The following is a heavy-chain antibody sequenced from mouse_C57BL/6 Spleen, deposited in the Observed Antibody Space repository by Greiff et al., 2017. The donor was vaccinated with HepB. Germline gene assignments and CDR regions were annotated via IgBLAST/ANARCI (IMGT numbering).Heavy chain of an antibody. Sequence: VQLQQPGAELVKPGASVKLSCKASGYTFTSYWMHWVKQRPGQGLEWIGMIHPNSGSTNYNEKFKSKATLTVDKSSSTAYMQLSSLTSEDSAVYYCAPYYYGSSLYAMDYWGQGTSVTVSS. CDR1: GYTFTSYW. V-gene: IGHV1-64*01. CDR3: APYYYGSSLYAMDY. D-gene: IGHD1-1*01. CDR2: IHPNSGST. J-gene: IGHJ4*01.